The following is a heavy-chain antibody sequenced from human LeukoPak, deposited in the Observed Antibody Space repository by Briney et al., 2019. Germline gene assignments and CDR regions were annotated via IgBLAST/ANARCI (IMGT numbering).Heavy chain of an antibody. CDR3: ARDSSSLDYYYYYGMDV. CDR1: GFTFSSYS. J-gene: IGHJ6*02. D-gene: IGHD6-13*01. V-gene: IGHV3-21*01. CDR2: ISSSSSYI. Sequence: KAGGSLRLSCAASGFTFSSYSMNWVRQAPGKGLEWVSSISSSSSYIYYADSVKGRFTISRDNAKNSLYLQMNSLRAEDTAVYYCARDSSSLDYYYYYGMDVWGQGTTVTVSS.